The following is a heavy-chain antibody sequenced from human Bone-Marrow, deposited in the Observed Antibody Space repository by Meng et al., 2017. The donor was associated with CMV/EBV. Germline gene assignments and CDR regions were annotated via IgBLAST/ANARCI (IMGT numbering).Heavy chain of an antibody. CDR1: GYSISSGYY. D-gene: IGHD3/OR15-3a*01. Sequence: GSLRLSCTVSGYSISSGYYWGWIRQPPGKGLEWIGSIYHSGSTYYNPSLDSRFTISLDAPNDQFSLKLTSVTAADTGVYYCARGSVRIYGLVFLGGYFYSWGQGTLVTVSS. V-gene: IGHV4-38-2*02. CDR2: IYHSGST. J-gene: IGHJ4*02. CDR3: ARGSVRIYGLVFLGGYFYS.